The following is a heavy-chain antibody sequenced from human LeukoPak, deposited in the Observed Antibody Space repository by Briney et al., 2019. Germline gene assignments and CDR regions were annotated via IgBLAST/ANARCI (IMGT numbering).Heavy chain of an antibody. J-gene: IGHJ1*01. CDR1: GGSISSYY. D-gene: IGHD3-16*01. V-gene: IGHV4-4*07. CDR2: IYTSGST. Sequence: PSETLSLTCTVSGGSISSYYWSWIRQPAGKGLEWIGRIYTSGSTNYNPSLKSRVAMSVDTSKNQFSLKLSSVTAADTAVCYCARETYDIQYFQHWGQGTLVTVSS. CDR3: ARETYDIQYFQH.